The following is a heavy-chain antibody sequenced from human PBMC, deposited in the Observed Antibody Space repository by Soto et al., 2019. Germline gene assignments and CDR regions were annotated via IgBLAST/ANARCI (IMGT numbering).Heavy chain of an antibody. V-gene: IGHV4-59*12. J-gene: IGHJ4*02. D-gene: IGHD2-2*01. CDR3: ARSSTSANYFDY. CDR1: GGSISSYY. CDR2: IYYSGSA. Sequence: SETLSLTCTVSGGSISSYYWSWIRQPPGKGLEWIGYIYYSGSANYNPSLKSRVTISVDTSKNQFSLKLSSVTAADTAVYYCARSSTSANYFDYWGQGTLVTVSS.